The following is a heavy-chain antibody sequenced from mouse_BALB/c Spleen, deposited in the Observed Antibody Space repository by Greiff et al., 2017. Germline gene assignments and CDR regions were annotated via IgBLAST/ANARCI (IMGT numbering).Heavy chain of an antibody. Sequence: VKLVESGPGLVAPSQSLSITCTVSGFSLTGYGVNWVRQPPGKGLEWLGMIWGDGSTDYNSALKSRLSISKDNSKSQVFLKMNSLQTDDTARYYCARVNYHDYGAWFAYWGQGTLVTVSA. CDR3: ARVNYHDYGAWFAY. J-gene: IGHJ3*01. D-gene: IGHD1-2*01. V-gene: IGHV2-6-7*01. CDR2: IWGDGST. CDR1: GFSLTGYG.